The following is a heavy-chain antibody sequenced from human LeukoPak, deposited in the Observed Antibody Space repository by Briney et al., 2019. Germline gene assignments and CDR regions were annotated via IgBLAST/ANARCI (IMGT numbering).Heavy chain of an antibody. CDR3: ARRVHYYDTSGYSYYFDY. CDR1: GYTFTSYG. V-gene: IGHV1-18*03. CDR2: ISAYNGNT. D-gene: IGHD3-22*01. Sequence: ASVKVSCKASGYTFTSYGISWVRQAPGQGLEWMGWISAYNGNTNYAQKLQGRVTMTTDTSTSTAYMELRSLRSDDMAVYYCARRVHYYDTSGYSYYFDYWGQGTLVTVSS. J-gene: IGHJ4*02.